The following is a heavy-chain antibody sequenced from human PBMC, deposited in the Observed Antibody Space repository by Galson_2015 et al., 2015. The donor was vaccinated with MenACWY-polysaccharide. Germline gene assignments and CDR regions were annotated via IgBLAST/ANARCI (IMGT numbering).Heavy chain of an antibody. CDR1: GYSFTTYW. Sequence: QSGAEVKKPGESLKISCQGSGYSFTTYWIGWVRQMPGKGLDWMGITYPGSSETRYSPSFQGQVTFSADTSINTAYLQWSSLEASDTGMYYCARGIGYSTTWFDYWGQGTLVTVPS. V-gene: IGHV5-51*03. D-gene: IGHD2-21*01. CDR3: ARGIGYSTTWFDY. CDR2: TYPGSSET. J-gene: IGHJ4*02.